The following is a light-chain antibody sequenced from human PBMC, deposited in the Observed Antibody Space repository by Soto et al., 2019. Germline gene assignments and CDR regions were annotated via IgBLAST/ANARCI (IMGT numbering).Light chain of an antibody. Sequence: EIVLTPSPATLSLSPGERATLSCRASQSVSSYLAWYQQKPGQSHRLIIYDASSRATGVPDRFSGSGSGTDFTLTISRLEPEDLALYYCQQYAGSPPITCGQGTRREIK. J-gene: IGKJ5*01. CDR3: QQYAGSPPIT. CDR1: QSVSSY. CDR2: DAS. V-gene: IGKV3-20*01.